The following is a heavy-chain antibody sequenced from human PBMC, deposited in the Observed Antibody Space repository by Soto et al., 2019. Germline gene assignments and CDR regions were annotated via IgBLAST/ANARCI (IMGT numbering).Heavy chain of an antibody. D-gene: IGHD3-16*02. Sequence: QVQLVQSGAEVKKPGASVKVSCKASGGTFSSYAISWVRQAPGQGLEWMGGIIPIFGTANYAQKFQGRDTITADESTSTAYMVLRILRSEDTAVYYCATLMGELTLPPNSFDPWGQGTLVTVSS. CDR2: IIPIFGTA. CDR1: GGTFSSYA. V-gene: IGHV1-69*01. J-gene: IGHJ5*02. CDR3: ATLMGELTLPPNSFDP.